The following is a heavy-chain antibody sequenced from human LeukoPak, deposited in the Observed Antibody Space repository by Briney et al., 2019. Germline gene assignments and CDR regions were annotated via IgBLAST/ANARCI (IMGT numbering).Heavy chain of an antibody. CDR1: GYTFTGYY. CDR2: INPNSGGT. CDR3: ARDHREYDILTGYLNWFDP. Sequence: ASVKVSRKASGYTFTGYYMHRVRQAPGQGLEWMGWINPNSGGTNYAQKFQGRVTMTRDTSISTAYMELSRLRSDDTAVYYCARDHREYDILTGYLNWFDPWGQGTLVTASS. J-gene: IGHJ5*02. D-gene: IGHD3-9*01. V-gene: IGHV1-2*02.